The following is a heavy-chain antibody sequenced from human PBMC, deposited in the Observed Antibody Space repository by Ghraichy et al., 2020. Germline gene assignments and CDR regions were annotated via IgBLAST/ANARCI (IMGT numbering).Heavy chain of an antibody. CDR2: IIPIIDTT. J-gene: IGHJ3*02. V-gene: IGHV1-69*08. Sequence: SVKVSCKASGDTFSGFIINWVRQAPGQGLEWMGRIIPIIDTTNYAQKYQGRVTITADKSTRTAYMELSRLRSEDTAVYYCAKSQYHGYETYPYPFDSWCHGKIGTVCS. CDR3: AKSQYHGYETYPYPFDS. D-gene: IGHD3-10*01. CDR1: GDTFSGFI.